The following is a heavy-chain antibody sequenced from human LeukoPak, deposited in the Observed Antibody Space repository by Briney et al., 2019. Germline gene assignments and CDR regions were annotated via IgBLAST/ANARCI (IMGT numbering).Heavy chain of an antibody. V-gene: IGHV3-15*07. CDR3: TTALGHCSSTSCYGYYYHYYGMDV. Sequence: GGSLRLSCAASGFTFSNAWMNWVRQAPGKGLEWVGRIKSKTDGGTTDYAAPVKGRFTISGDDSKNTLYLQMNSLKTEDTAVYYCTTALGHCSSTSCYGYYYHYYGMDVWGQGTTVTVSS. CDR1: GFTFSNAW. J-gene: IGHJ6*02. CDR2: IKSKTDGGTT. D-gene: IGHD2-2*01.